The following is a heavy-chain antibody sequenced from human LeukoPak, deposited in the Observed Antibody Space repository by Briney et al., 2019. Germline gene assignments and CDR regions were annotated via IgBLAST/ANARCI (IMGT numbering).Heavy chain of an antibody. J-gene: IGHJ4*02. CDR1: RFSFSNFW. CDR3: VRDRSTTTWTRFDS. CDR2: INEDGSEK. Sequence: GGSLRLSCVASRFSFSNFWMIWVRQAPGKGLEWVANINEDGSEKNYVHSVKGRFTISRDNAKNSLYLQMNSLRAEDTAVYYCVRDRSTTTWTRFDSWGQGTLVTVSS. D-gene: IGHD1-1*01. V-gene: IGHV3-7*01.